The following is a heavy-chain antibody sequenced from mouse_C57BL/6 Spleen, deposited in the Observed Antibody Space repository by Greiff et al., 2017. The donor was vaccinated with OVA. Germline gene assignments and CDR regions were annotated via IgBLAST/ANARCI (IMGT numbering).Heavy chain of an antibody. CDR3: ARSADCYGSSYVYFDV. CDR1: GYTFTGYW. J-gene: IGHJ1*03. Sequence: QVQLQQSGAELMKPGASVKLSCKATGYTFTGYWIEWVKQRPGHGLEWIGEILPGSGSTNYNEKFKGKATFTADTSSNTAYMQLSSLTTEDSAIYYCARSADCYGSSYVYFDVWGTGTTVTVSS. D-gene: IGHD1-1*01. CDR2: ILPGSGST. V-gene: IGHV1-9*01.